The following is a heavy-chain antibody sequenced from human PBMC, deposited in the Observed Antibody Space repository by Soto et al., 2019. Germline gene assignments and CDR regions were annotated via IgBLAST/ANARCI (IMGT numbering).Heavy chain of an antibody. Sequence: PGGSLRLSCAASGFTFSSYSMNWVRQAPGKGLEWVSSISTSSSYTYYADSVKGRFTISRDNAKNSLYLQMNSLRAEDTAVYYCLSSNRFLEWYPDAFXLWGQGTMVXVS. CDR3: LSSNRFLEWYPDAFXL. CDR1: GFTFSSYS. CDR2: ISTSSSYT. J-gene: IGHJ3*01. D-gene: IGHD3-3*01. V-gene: IGHV3-21*01.